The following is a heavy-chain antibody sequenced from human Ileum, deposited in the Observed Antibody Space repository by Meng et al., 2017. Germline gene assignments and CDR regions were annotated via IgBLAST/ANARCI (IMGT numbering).Heavy chain of an antibody. CDR2: IYHSGST. CDR1: GGSISSSNW. J-gene: IGHJ4*02. D-gene: IGHD4-23*01. CDR3: ARYILRWGYYFDY. V-gene: IGHV4-4*02. Sequence: VQLPASGPGLVETSGALSLTCAVSGGSISSSNWWSWVRQPPGKGLEWIGEIYHSGSTNYNPSLKSRVTISVDKSKNQFSLKLSSVTAADTAVYYCARYILRWGYYFDYWGQGTLVTVSS.